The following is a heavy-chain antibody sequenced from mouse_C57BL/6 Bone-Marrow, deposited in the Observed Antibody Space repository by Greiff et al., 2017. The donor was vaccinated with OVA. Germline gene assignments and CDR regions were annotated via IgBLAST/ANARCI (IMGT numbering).Heavy chain of an antibody. CDR2: IYLGNGYT. D-gene: IGHD2-4*01. CDR3: ARDDYEDYAMDY. J-gene: IGHJ4*01. V-gene: IGHV1-58*01. CDR1: GYTFTSYG. Sequence: VQLQQSGAELVRPGSSVKMSCKTSGYTFTSYGINWVKQRPGQGLEWIGYIYLGNGYTEYNEKFKGKATLTSDTSSSTAYMQLSSLTSEDSAIYFCARDDYEDYAMDYWGQGTSVTVSS.